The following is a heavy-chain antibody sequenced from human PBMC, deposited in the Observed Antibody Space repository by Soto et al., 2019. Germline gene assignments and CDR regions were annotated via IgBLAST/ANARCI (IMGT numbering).Heavy chain of an antibody. V-gene: IGHV1-69*08. CDR1: GGTFSSYT. CDR3: ARDIPFDP. Sequence: QVQLVQSGAEVKKPGSSVKVSCKASGGTFSSYTISWVRQAPGQGLEWMGRIIPILGIANYAQKFQGRVTSTADKSTSTAYMALSSLRSEDTAVYYCARDIPFDPWGQGTLVTVSS. CDR2: IIPILGIA. J-gene: IGHJ5*02.